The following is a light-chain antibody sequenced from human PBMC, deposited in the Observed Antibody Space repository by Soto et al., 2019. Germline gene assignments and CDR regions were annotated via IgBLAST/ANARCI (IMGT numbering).Light chain of an antibody. J-gene: IGKJ1*01. CDR2: GAS. Sequence: EIVLTQYPGTLSLSPGERATLSCRASQSVDSRYFAWSPQKPGQAPRLLIYGASSRATGIPDRFSGSGSGTEFTLTISSMQPDDFATYYCQQYNSYSFGQGTKVDIK. CDR3: QQYNSYS. V-gene: IGKV3-20*01. CDR1: QSVDSRY.